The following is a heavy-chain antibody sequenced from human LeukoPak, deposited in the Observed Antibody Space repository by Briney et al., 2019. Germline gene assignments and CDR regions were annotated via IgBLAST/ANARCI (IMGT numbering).Heavy chain of an antibody. D-gene: IGHD1-26*01. J-gene: IGHJ4*02. CDR2: IYTSGST. CDR3: ARDRKYSGSSYFDY. CDR1: GGSISSYY. V-gene: IGHV4-4*07. Sequence: PSETLSLTCTVSGGSISSYYWSWIRQPAGKGLEWIGRIYTSGSTNYNPSLKSRVTMSVDTSKSQFSLQLNSVTPEDTAVYYCARDRKYSGSSYFDYWGQGTLVTVSS.